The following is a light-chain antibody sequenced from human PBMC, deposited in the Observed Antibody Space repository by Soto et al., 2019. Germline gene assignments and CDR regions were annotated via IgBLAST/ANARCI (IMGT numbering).Light chain of an antibody. Sequence: EIVMTQSPVTLSVSPGERATLSCRASQTIDTNLAWYQQKPGQAPRLLIFAASTRATGIPARFSGSGSGTDFTLTISRLEPEDFAVYYCQQYNNWPLTFGGGTKVDIK. V-gene: IGKV3-15*01. CDR1: QTIDTN. CDR3: QQYNNWPLT. CDR2: AAS. J-gene: IGKJ4*01.